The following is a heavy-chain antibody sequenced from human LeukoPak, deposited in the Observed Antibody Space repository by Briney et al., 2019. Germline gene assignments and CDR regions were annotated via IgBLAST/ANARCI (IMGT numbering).Heavy chain of an antibody. CDR2: IYSGGST. CDR1: GFTLSSNY. Sequence: GGSLRLSCAASGFTLSSNYMSWVRQAAGKGLEWVSVIYSGGSTYYADSVKGRFTISRDNFKNTLYLQMNSLTAEHTAVYYCAREGYCSGGSCRDAFDSWGQGRMVTVSS. CDR3: AREGYCSGGSCRDAFDS. V-gene: IGHV3-53*01. J-gene: IGHJ3*02. D-gene: IGHD2-15*01.